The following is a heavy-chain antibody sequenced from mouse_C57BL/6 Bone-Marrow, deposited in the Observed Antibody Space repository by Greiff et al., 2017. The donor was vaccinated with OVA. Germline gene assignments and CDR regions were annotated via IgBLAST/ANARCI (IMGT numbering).Heavy chain of an antibody. CDR2: TFYSGIT. Sequence: EVQLVESGPSLVRPSQTLSLTCTVTGFSINSDCYWIWIRQFPGNKLEYIGYTFYSGITYYNPSLESRTYITRDTSKNQFSLKLSSVTTEVTATYYCARVYGSSYWYFDVWGTGTTVTVSS. J-gene: IGHJ1*03. CDR1: GFSINSDCY. D-gene: IGHD1-1*01. V-gene: IGHV3-3*01. CDR3: ARVYGSSYWYFDV.